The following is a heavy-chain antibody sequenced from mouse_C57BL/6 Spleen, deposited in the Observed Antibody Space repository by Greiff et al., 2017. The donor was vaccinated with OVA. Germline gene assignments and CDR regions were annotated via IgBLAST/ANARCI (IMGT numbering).Heavy chain of an antibody. J-gene: IGHJ3*01. Sequence: VQLQQSGPELVKPGASVKISCKASGYAFSSSWMNWVKQRPGKGLEWIGRIYPGDGDTNYNGKFKGKATLTADKSSSTAYMQLSSLTSEDSAVYFCAREGSLAWFAYWGQGTLVTVSA. CDR2: IYPGDGDT. CDR1: GYAFSSSW. V-gene: IGHV1-82*01. CDR3: AREGSLAWFAY.